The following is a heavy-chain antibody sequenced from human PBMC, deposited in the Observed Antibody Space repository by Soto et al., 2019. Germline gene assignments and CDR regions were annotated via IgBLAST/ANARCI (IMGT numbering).Heavy chain of an antibody. Sequence: SETLSLTCAVSGGSFSGYYWSWIRQPPGKGLEWIGEINHSGSTNYNPSLKSRVTISVDTSKNQFSLKLSSVTAADTAVYYCARGSIDYDFWSGYYPTYYFDYWGQGTLVTVSS. V-gene: IGHV4-34*01. CDR3: ARGSIDYDFWSGYYPTYYFDY. CDR1: GGSFSGYY. J-gene: IGHJ4*02. CDR2: INHSGST. D-gene: IGHD3-3*01.